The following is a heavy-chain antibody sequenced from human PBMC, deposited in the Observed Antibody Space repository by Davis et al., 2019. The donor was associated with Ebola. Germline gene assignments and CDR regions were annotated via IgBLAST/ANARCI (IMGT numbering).Heavy chain of an antibody. Sequence: ASVKVSCKASGYTFTSYDINWVRQATGQGLEWMGWISAYNGNTNYAQKLQGRVTMTTDTSTSTAYMELRSLRSDDTAVYYCARDLDGSGSYYMAPYGMDVWGKGTTVTVSS. J-gene: IGHJ6*04. CDR2: ISAYNGNT. CDR1: GYTFTSYD. CDR3: ARDLDGSGSYYMAPYGMDV. D-gene: IGHD3-10*01. V-gene: IGHV1-18*01.